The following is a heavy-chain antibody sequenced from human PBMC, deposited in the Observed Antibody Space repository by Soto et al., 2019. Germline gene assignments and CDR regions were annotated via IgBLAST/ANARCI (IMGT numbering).Heavy chain of an antibody. V-gene: IGHV4-31*03. D-gene: IGHD3-10*01. CDR1: GGSISSGGYY. CDR3: ARGPYGSGIFSS. CDR2: IYYSGST. Sequence: SETLSLTCTVSGGSISSGGYYWSWIRQHPGKGLEWIGYIYYSGSTYYNPSLKSRVTISVDTSKNQFSLKLSSVTAADTAVYYCARGPYGSGIFSSWGQGTLVTVSS. J-gene: IGHJ5*02.